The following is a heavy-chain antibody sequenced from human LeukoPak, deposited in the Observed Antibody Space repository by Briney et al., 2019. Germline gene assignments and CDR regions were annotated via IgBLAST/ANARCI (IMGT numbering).Heavy chain of an antibody. CDR2: ISGSGGST. CDR1: GFTFSSYA. V-gene: IGHV3-23*01. CDR3: AKDIAAAGPAYWYFDL. Sequence: GGSLRLSCAASGFTFSSYAMSRVRQAPGKGLEWVSAISGSGGSTYYADSVKGRFTISRDNSKNTLYLQMNSLRAEDTALYYCAKDIAAAGPAYWYFDLWGRGTLVTVSS. D-gene: IGHD6-13*01. J-gene: IGHJ2*01.